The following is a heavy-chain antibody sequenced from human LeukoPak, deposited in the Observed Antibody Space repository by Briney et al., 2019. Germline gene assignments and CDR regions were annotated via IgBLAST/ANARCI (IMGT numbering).Heavy chain of an antibody. J-gene: IGHJ6*03. CDR1: GYTLTELS. Sequence: GASVKVSCKVSGYTLTELSMHWVRQAPGKGLEWMGGFDPEDGETIYAQKFQGRVTITTDESTSTAYMELSSLRSEDTAVYYCARGGSRGSRPYYYMDVWGKGTTVTVSS. V-gene: IGHV1-24*01. CDR3: ARGGSRGSRPYYYMDV. CDR2: FDPEDGET. D-gene: IGHD2-15*01.